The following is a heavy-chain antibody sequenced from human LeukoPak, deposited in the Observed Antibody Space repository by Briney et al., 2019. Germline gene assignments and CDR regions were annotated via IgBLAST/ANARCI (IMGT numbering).Heavy chain of an antibody. Sequence: SVKVSCKASGGTFSSYAISWVRQAPGQGLEWMGGIIPIFGTANYAQKFQGRVTITADESTSTAYMELSGLRSEDTAVYYCASHLIAATNYYYYYYMDVWGKGTTVTISS. J-gene: IGHJ6*03. CDR1: GGTFSSYA. V-gene: IGHV1-69*13. D-gene: IGHD6-13*01. CDR3: ASHLIAATNYYYYYYMDV. CDR2: IIPIFGTA.